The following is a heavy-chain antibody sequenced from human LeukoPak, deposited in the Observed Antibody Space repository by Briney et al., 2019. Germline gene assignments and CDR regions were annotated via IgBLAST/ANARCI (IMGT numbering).Heavy chain of an antibody. CDR2: FYHSGGI. V-gene: IGHV4-4*02. J-gene: IGHJ2*01. CDR1: GDSVTTTNW. D-gene: IGHD3-9*01. CDR3: ARDKSTIDSRIGYFDL. Sequence: PSETLSLTCAVSGDSVTTTNWWSWVRQPPGKGLEWIGQFYHSGGINYSPSLKNRVTMSVDKSKNHFYLKLTSVTAADTAVYFCARDKSTIDSRIGYFDLWGRGTLVTVSP.